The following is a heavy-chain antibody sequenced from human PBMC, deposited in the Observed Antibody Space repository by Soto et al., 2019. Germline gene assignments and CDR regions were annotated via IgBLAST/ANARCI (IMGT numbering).Heavy chain of an antibody. CDR1: GGSFSGYY. CDR3: GRLKPYCSGGSCFPYYFDY. D-gene: IGHD2-15*01. J-gene: IGHJ4*02. Sequence: SETLSLTCAVYGGSFSGYYWSWIRQPPGKGLEWIGEINHSGSTNYNPSLKSRVTISVDTSKNQFSLKLSSVTAADTAVYYCGRLKPYCSGGSCFPYYFDYWGQGTLVTVSS. CDR2: INHSGST. V-gene: IGHV4-34*01.